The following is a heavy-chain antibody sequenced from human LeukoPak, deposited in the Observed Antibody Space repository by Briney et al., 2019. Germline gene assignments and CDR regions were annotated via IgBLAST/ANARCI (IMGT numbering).Heavy chain of an antibody. CDR2: IYYSGST. Sequence: SETLSLTCTVSGGSISSSSYYWGWIRQPPGKGLEWIGSIYYSGSTYYNPSLKSRVTISVDTSKNQFSLKLSSVTAADTAVYYCAAIYYYGSGSYFDYWGQGTLVTVAS. D-gene: IGHD3-10*01. CDR3: AAIYYYGSGSYFDY. V-gene: IGHV4-39*01. J-gene: IGHJ4*02. CDR1: GGSISSSSYY.